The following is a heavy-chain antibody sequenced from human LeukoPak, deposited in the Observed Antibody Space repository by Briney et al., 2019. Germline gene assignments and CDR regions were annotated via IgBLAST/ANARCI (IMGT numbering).Heavy chain of an antibody. J-gene: IGHJ5*02. D-gene: IGHD2-2*01. CDR3: ARADCSSSTCYLRRSWFDH. CDR1: GFTLSNYD. V-gene: IGHV3-21*01. Sequence: GGSLRLSCAASGFTLSNYDMNWVRQAPGKGLEWVSSISTSGRYIYYKDSVRGRFTISRDDAKNSLHLEMNSLRAEDTAVYYCARADCSSSTCYLRRSWFDHWGQGTLVTVSS. CDR2: ISTSGRYI.